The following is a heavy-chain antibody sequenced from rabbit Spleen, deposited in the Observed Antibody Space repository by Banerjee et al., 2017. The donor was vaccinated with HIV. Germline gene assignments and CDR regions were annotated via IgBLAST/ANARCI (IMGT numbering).Heavy chain of an antibody. CDR2: IDPVFGTT. CDR3: AREKSGIVGYDL. J-gene: IGHJ4*01. D-gene: IGHD6-1*01. V-gene: IGHV1S40*01. Sequence: QSLEESGGDLVKPGASLTLTCTASGFSFSSSDWLYWVRQAPGKGLEWIGYIDPVFGTTYYASWATGRFTISKTSSTTVTLQMTSLTAADTATYFCAREKSGIVGYDLWGPGTLVT. CDR1: GFSFSSSDW.